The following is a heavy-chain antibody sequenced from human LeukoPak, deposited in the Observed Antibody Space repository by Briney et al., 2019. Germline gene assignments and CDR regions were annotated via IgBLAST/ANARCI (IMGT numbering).Heavy chain of an antibody. J-gene: IGHJ5*02. CDR3: ARSWIPVIGSCLPCDR. D-gene: IGHD2-21*01. V-gene: IGHV3-64*01. CDR2: ISGNGGTT. Sequence: PGGSLRLSCAPSGFTFSRYALHWVRQAPGKGLEYVSAISGNGGTTYYANSVKGRFTISRDNSKNTLYLQMGSLRAEDMGLYYCARSWIPVIGSCLPCDRWGQGTLVTVSS. CDR1: GFTFSRYA.